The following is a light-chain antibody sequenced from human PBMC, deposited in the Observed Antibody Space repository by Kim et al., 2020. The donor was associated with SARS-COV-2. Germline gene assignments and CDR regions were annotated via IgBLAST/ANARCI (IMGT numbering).Light chain of an antibody. CDR3: QQYNNWPPMYT. Sequence: PGERATLSCRASQSVSSNLAWYQQKPGQAPRLLIYGASTRATGIPARFSGSGSGTEFTLTISSLQSEDFAVYYCQQYNNWPPMYTFGQGTKLEI. V-gene: IGKV3-15*01. CDR1: QSVSSN. CDR2: GAS. J-gene: IGKJ2*01.